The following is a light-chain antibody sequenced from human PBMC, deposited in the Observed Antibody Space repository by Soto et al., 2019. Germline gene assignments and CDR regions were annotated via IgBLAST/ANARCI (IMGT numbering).Light chain of an antibody. CDR3: QQRSNWPPIT. V-gene: IGKV3-11*01. J-gene: IGKJ5*01. Sequence: EIVLTQSPATLSLSPGERATLSCRASQSVSSYLAWSQQKPGQAPRLLLYDASNRATGIPARFSGSGSRSDFTLTISSLEPEDFAVYYCQQRSNWPPITSGTGTRVEIK. CDR1: QSVSSY. CDR2: DAS.